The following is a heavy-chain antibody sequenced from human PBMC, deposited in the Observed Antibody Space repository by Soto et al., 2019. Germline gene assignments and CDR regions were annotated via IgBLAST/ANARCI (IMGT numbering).Heavy chain of an antibody. V-gene: IGHV3-30-3*01. CDR3: ATSGRRVWFYYYYGMDV. D-gene: IGHD3-10*01. CDR1: GFTFSSYA. CDR2: ISYDGSNK. J-gene: IGHJ6*02. Sequence: QVQLVESGGGVVQPGRSLRLSCAASGFTFSSYAMHWVRQAPGKGLEWVAVISYDGSNKYYADSVKGRFTISRDNSKNTLYLQMNSLRAEDTAVYYCATSGRRVWFYYYYGMDVWGQGPTVTVSS.